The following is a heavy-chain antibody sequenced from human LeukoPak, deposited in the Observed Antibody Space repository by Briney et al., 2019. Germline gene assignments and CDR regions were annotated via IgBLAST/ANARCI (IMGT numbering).Heavy chain of an antibody. J-gene: IGHJ3*02. D-gene: IGHD1-26*01. CDR1: GGSISSYY. V-gene: IGHV4-4*07. CDR2: IYASGST. Sequence: SETLSLTCTVSGGSISSYYWSWIRQPAGKGLEWIGRIYASGSTNYNPSLKSRVTMSVDTSKNQFPLKLSSVTAADTAVYYCARDPAGSIVGASDAFDIWGQGTMVTVSS. CDR3: ARDPAGSIVGASDAFDI.